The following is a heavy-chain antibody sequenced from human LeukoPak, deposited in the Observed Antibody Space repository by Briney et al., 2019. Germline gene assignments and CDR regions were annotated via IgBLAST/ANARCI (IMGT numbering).Heavy chain of an antibody. J-gene: IGHJ6*03. D-gene: IGHD1-26*01. CDR1: GFTFSNYN. CDR3: ARDPYSGAYYEGYYYYYMDV. CDR2: ITSSGSYK. V-gene: IGHV3-21*01. Sequence: GGSLRLSCAAPGFTFSNYNMNWDRQAPGKGLEWISSITSSGSYKLYADSVKGRFTISRDNAKNSLYLQMNSLRAEDTAVYYCARDPYSGAYYEGYYYYYMDVWGKGTTVTVSS.